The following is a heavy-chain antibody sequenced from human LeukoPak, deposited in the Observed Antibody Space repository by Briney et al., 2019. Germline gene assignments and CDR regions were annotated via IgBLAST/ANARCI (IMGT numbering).Heavy chain of an antibody. CDR2: INHSGST. CDR1: GGSFSGYY. V-gene: IGHV4-34*01. D-gene: IGHD3-22*01. J-gene: IGHJ6*03. Sequence: SETLSLTCAVYGGSFSGYYWSWIRQPPGKGLEWIGEINHSGSTNYNPSLKSRVTISVDTSKNQFSLKLSSVTAADTAVYYCARVGGRKGYYYDSSGYDSPTYYYYYMDVWGKGTTVTVSS. CDR3: ARVGGRKGYYYDSSGYDSPTYYYYYMDV.